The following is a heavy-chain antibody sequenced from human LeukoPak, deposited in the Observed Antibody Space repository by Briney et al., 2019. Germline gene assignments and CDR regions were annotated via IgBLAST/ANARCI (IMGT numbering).Heavy chain of an antibody. D-gene: IGHD1/OR15-1a*01. CDR2: ISFDGNYK. J-gene: IGHJ4*02. Sequence: PGGSLRLSCAASGFTFSHCGMHWVRQAPGKGLEWVAVISFDGNYKYYADSVKGRFTVSRDDSENTLYLQMNGLRAEDTAVYYCARDAAIGEQYYFDYWGQGTLVTVSS. CDR1: GFTFSHCG. V-gene: IGHV3-33*01. CDR3: ARDAAIGEQYYFDY.